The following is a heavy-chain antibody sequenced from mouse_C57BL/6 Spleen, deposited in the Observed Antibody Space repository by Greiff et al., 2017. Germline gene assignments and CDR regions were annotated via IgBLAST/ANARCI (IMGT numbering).Heavy chain of an antibody. D-gene: IGHD1-1*01. Sequence: QVQLQQPGAELVKPGASVKMSCKASGYTFTSYWITWVKQRPGQGLEWIGDIYPGSGSTNYNEKFKGKATLTVDTSSSTAYMQLSSLTSEDSAVYYCASTTVVARYFDVWGTGTTVTVSS. V-gene: IGHV1-55*01. J-gene: IGHJ1*03. CDR3: ASTTVVARYFDV. CDR2: IYPGSGST. CDR1: GYTFTSYW.